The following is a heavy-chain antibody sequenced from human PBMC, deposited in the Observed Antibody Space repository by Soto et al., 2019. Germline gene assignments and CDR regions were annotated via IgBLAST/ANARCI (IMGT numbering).Heavy chain of an antibody. CDR3: ARDTRAYYYDYGLDV. D-gene: IGHD3-3*01. Sequence: SETLSLTCTVSGGSISSYYWCWIRQPAGKGLEWIGRIYTSGSTNYNPSLKSRVTMSVDTSKNQYSLKLSSVTAANAAEYYCARDTRAYYYDYGLDVWGQGTTVTVSS. J-gene: IGHJ6*02. CDR2: IYTSGST. V-gene: IGHV4-4*07. CDR1: GGSISSYY.